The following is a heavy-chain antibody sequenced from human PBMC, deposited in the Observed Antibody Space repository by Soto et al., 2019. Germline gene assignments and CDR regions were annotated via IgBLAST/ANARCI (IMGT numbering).Heavy chain of an antibody. CDR3: AREKGSREGHFDD. J-gene: IGHJ4*02. D-gene: IGHD3-10*01. CDR1: GGSISSGGYS. V-gene: IGHV4-30-2*01. CDR2: IYHSGST. Sequence: TRSLTCSLSGGSISSGGYSWSWIRQPPGKGLEWIGYIYHSGSTYYNPSLKSRVTISVDRSKSQFSLKLSSVTAADTAVYYCAREKGSREGHFDDRGQRTWVTVS.